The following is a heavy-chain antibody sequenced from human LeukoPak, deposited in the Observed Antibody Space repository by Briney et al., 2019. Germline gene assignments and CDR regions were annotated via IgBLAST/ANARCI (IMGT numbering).Heavy chain of an antibody. J-gene: IGHJ3*02. Sequence: TGGSLRLSCAASGFTFSSYAMHWVRQAPGKGLEWVAVISYDGSNKYYADSVKGRFTISRDNSKNTLYLQMNSLRAEDTAVYYCARDPWGTDAFDIWGQGTMLTVSS. CDR3: ARDPWGTDAFDI. CDR2: ISYDGSNK. CDR1: GFTFSSYA. D-gene: IGHD1-1*01. V-gene: IGHV3-30*04.